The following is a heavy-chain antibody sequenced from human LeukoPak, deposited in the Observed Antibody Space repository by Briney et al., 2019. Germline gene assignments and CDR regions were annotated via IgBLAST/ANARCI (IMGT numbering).Heavy chain of an antibody. Sequence: GGSLRLSCAASGFTLSSNYMSWVRQAPGKGLEWVSVIYSGGSTYYADSVKGRFTISRDNSKNTLYLQMNSLRAEDTAVYYCAREGTTMVRGALGGMDVWGQGTTVTVSS. V-gene: IGHV3-66*01. CDR2: IYSGGST. D-gene: IGHD3-10*01. CDR1: GFTLSSNY. J-gene: IGHJ6*02. CDR3: AREGTTMVRGALGGMDV.